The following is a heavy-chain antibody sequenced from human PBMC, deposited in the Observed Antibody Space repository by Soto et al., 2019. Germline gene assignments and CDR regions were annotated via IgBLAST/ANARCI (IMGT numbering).Heavy chain of an antibody. CDR3: AGYSYYDFWSGFEPRTLTFDY. D-gene: IGHD3-3*01. CDR1: GGSISSGGYS. V-gene: IGHV4-61*08. J-gene: IGHJ4*02. Sequence: PSETLSLTCAVSGGSISSGGYSWSWIRQPPGKGLEWIGYIYYSGSTNYNPSLKSRVTISVDTSKNQFSLKLSSVTAADTAVYYCAGYSYYDFWSGFEPRTLTFDYWGQGTLVTVSS. CDR2: IYYSGST.